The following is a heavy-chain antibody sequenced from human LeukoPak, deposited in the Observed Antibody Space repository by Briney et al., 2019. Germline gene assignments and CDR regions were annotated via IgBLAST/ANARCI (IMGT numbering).Heavy chain of an antibody. Sequence: GASVKVSCKASGYTFTSYDISWVRQAAGQGLEWMGWMNPNSGNTGYAQKFKGRVTMTGNTSINTAYMELSSLRSEDTAVYYCARGVRDSGGREYFQHWGQGTLVTVSS. D-gene: IGHD3-22*01. CDR2: MNPNSGNT. CDR3: ARGVRDSGGREYFQH. CDR1: GYTFTSYD. V-gene: IGHV1-8*01. J-gene: IGHJ1*01.